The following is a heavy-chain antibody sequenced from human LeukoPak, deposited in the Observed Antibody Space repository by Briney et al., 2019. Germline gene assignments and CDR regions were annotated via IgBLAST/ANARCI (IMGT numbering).Heavy chain of an antibody. CDR1: GSTFSGYS. V-gene: IGHV3-21*01. Sequence: PGGSLRLSCAASGSTFSGYSMNWVRQAPGEGLEWVSTISSCSTYIYYADSVKGRFTISRDNAKNSLYLQMNSLRAEDTAVYYCARDQGYYDSSGYYLFYFDYWGQGTLVTVSS. J-gene: IGHJ4*02. D-gene: IGHD3-22*01. CDR2: ISSCSTYI. CDR3: ARDQGYYDSSGYYLFYFDY.